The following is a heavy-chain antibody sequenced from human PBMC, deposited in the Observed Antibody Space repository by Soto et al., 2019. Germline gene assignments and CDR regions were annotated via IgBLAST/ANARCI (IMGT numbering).Heavy chain of an antibody. CDR2: INPNSGGT. CDR1: GYTLTGCY. CDR3: ARGDMVEMATIGFDAFDI. V-gene: IGHV1-2*04. Sequence: SVKVTCKDSGYTLTGCYMRWVRQATGQGLEWMGWINPNSGGTNYAQKFQGWVTMTRDTSISTAYMELSRLRSDDTAVYYCARGDMVEMATIGFDAFDIWGQGTMVTVSS. D-gene: IGHD5-12*01. J-gene: IGHJ3*02.